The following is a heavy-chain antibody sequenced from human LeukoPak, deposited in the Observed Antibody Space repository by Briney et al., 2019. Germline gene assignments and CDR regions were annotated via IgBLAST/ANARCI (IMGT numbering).Heavy chain of an antibody. CDR1: GYTLIDYY. V-gene: IGHV1-2*02. D-gene: IGHD3-22*01. Sequence: ASLRVSCKASGYTLIDYYIHWVRQAPGQGLEWMGCIDPDSGGTKYAQQFQGRVTMTRNTSFSTAYMELSRLRSDDTAVFYCAREYYDSSGRKHAFNIWGQGTMVTVSS. J-gene: IGHJ3*02. CDR3: AREYYDSSGRKHAFNI. CDR2: IDPDSGGT.